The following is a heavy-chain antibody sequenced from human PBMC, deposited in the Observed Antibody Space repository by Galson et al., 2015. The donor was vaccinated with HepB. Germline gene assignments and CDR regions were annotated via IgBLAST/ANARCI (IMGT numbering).Heavy chain of an antibody. CDR2: INPSGGST. J-gene: IGHJ4*02. V-gene: IGHV1-46*01. D-gene: IGHD3-22*01. Sequence: SVKVSCKASGYTFTSYYMHWVRQAPGQGLEWMGIINPSGGSTSYAQKFQGRVTMTRDTSTSTVYMELSSLRSEDTAVYYCARVRPASSGYYLYYFDYWGQGTLVTVSS. CDR3: ARVRPASSGYYLYYFDY. CDR1: GYTFTSYY.